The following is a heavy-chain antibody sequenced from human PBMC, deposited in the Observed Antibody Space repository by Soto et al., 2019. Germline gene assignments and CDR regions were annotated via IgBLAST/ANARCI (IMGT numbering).Heavy chain of an antibody. CDR3: ARDKRYPYYYYYYYMDV. CDR1: GFTFSSYS. D-gene: IGHD1-26*01. Sequence: GGSLRLSCAASGFTFSSYSMNWVRQAPGKGLEWVSYISSSSSTIYYADSVKGRFTISRDNAKNSLYLQMNSLRAEDTAVYYCARDKRYPYYYYYYYMDVWGKGTTVTVSS. J-gene: IGHJ6*03. CDR2: ISSSSSTI. V-gene: IGHV3-48*01.